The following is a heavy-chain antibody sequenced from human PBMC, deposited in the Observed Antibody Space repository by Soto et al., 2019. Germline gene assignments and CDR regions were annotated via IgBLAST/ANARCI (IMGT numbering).Heavy chain of an antibody. Sequence: QVQLQESGPGLVKPSGTLSLTCAVSGDSISSEIWWSWVRQPPGKGLEWIGEIYHSGALNYNPSLKSRVTISVDKSKNQFSLELSSVTAADTAVYYCARDFETFRYALDIWGQGTMVTVSS. CDR1: GDSISSEIW. CDR3: ARDFETFRYALDI. V-gene: IGHV4-4*02. CDR2: IYHSGAL. J-gene: IGHJ3*02. D-gene: IGHD3-9*01.